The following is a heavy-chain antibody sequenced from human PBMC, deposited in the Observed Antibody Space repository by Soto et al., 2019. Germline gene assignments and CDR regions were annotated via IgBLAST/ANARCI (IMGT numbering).Heavy chain of an antibody. Sequence: TLSLTCTVSGGPMISYYWSWIRQPPGRGLEWIGFIYYAGSTKYNPSLNSRVTISVDTSKNQFSLTVTSVTAADTAVYYCARRIVDTETFDYWGQGTLVTVSS. CDR1: GGPMISYY. D-gene: IGHD5-12*01. V-gene: IGHV4-59*08. CDR2: IYYAGST. CDR3: ARRIVDTETFDY. J-gene: IGHJ4*02.